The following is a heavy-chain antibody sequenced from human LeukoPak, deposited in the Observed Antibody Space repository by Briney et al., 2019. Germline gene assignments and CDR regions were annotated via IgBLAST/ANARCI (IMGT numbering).Heavy chain of an antibody. CDR2: IYHSGST. V-gene: IGHV4-30-2*01. CDR1: GGSISSGGYS. CDR3: ASGGPRDYGDYGPLDY. Sequence: SQTLSLTCAVSGGSISSGGYSWSWIRQPPGKGLEWIGYIYHSGSTYYNPSLKSRVTISVDRSKNQFSLKLSSVTAADTAVYYCASGGPRDYGDYGPLDYWGQGTLVTVSS. J-gene: IGHJ4*02. D-gene: IGHD4-17*01.